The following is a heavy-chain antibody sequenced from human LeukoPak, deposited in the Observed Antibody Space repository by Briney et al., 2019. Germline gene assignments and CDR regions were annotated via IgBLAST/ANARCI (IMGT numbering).Heavy chain of an antibody. CDR2: ISTSSSYI. J-gene: IGHJ4*02. CDR3: ARNRGDPSYFDY. V-gene: IGHV3-21*01. CDR1: GFTFNGYS. D-gene: IGHD4-17*01. Sequence: GGSLRLSCTASGFTFNGYSMNWVRKAPGKGLEWVSSISTSSSYIYYADSVKGRFTISRNNPKNSLYLQMNSLRAEDTAVYYCARNRGDPSYFDYWGQGTLVTVSS.